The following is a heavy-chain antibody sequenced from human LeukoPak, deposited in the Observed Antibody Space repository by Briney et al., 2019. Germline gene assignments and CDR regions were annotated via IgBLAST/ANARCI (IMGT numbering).Heavy chain of an antibody. V-gene: IGHV4-59*01. CDR1: GGSISSYY. CDR3: ARADYYGLGDY. D-gene: IGHD3-10*01. CDR2: IYYSGST. J-gene: IGHJ4*02. Sequence: SETLSLTCTVSGGSISSYYWSWIRQPPGKGLEWIGYIYYSGSTNYNPSLKSRVTISVDTSKNQFSLKLNSVTAADTAVYYCARADYYGLGDYWGRGRLVTVSS.